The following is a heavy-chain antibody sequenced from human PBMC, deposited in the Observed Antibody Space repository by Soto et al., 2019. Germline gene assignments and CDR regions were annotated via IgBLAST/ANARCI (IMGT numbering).Heavy chain of an antibody. CDR2: IYYSGST. D-gene: IGHD2-15*01. V-gene: IGHV4-39*01. CDR1: GGSISSSSYY. Sequence: SETLSLTCTVSGGSISSSSYYWGWIRQPPGKGLEWIGSIYYSGSTYYNPSLKSRVTISVDTSKNRFSLKLSSVTAADTAVYYCARHYCSGGSCYGPASAFDYWGQGTLVTVSS. CDR3: ARHYCSGGSCYGPASAFDY. J-gene: IGHJ4*02.